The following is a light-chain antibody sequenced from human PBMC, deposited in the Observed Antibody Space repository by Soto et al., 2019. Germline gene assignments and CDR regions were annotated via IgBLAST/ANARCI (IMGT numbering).Light chain of an antibody. CDR2: GAS. Sequence: EIVMTQPPATLSVSPGERATLSCRSSQSVSSSYLAWYQQKPGQAPRLLIYGASSRATGIPDRFSGSGSGTDFTLTISRLEPEDFAVYYCQQYGSSPLTFGQGTKVDI. V-gene: IGKV3-20*01. CDR3: QQYGSSPLT. CDR1: QSVSSSY. J-gene: IGKJ1*01.